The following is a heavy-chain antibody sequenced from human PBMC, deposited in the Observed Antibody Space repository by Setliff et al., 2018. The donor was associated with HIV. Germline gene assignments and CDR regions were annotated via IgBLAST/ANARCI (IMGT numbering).Heavy chain of an antibody. CDR2: MNPNTGVS. D-gene: IGHD3-10*01. CDR1: GYTFTSYD. Sequence: ASVKVSCKASGYTFTSYDINWLRRATGQGLEWLVWMNPNTGVSGYALKFQARVTMTRDTYIRTAYMELSSLTSENTAVYYRARGKGVGGVVITGGLDVWGKGTTVTVSS. CDR3: ARGKGVGGVVITGGLDV. V-gene: IGHV1-8*02. J-gene: IGHJ6*04.